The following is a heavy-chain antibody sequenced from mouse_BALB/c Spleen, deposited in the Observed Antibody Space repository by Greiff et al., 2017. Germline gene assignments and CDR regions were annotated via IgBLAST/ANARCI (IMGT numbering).Heavy chain of an antibody. CDR2: ISNGGGST. CDR3: ARDNGYYPWFAY. V-gene: IGHV5-12-2*01. CDR1: GFTFSSYT. J-gene: IGHJ3*01. D-gene: IGHD2-3*01. Sequence: EVQLVESGGGLVQPGGSLKLSCAASGFTFSSYTMSWVRQTPEKRLEWVAYISNGGGSTYYPDTVKGRFTISRDNAKNTLYLQMSSLKSEDTAMYYCARDNGYYPWFAYWGQGTLVTVSA.